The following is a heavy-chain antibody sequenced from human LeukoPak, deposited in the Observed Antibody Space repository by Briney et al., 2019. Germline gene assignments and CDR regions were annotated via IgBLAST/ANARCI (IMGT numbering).Heavy chain of an antibody. CDR2: LYSGGST. D-gene: IGHD6-6*01. CDR3: AREYSSSSYYFDY. Sequence: HPGGSLRLSCAASGFTVSSNYMSWVRQAPGKGLEWVSVLYSGGSTYYADSVKGRFTISRDNSKNTLYLQMNSLRAEDTAVYYCAREYSSSSYYFDYWGQGTLVTVSS. J-gene: IGHJ4*02. CDR1: GFTVSSNY. V-gene: IGHV3-53*01.